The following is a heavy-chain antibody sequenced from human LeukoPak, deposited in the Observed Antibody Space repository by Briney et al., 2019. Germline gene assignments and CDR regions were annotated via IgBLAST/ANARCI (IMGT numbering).Heavy chain of an antibody. V-gene: IGHV4-39*07. CDR1: GGSISSSSYY. Sequence: SETLSLTCTVSGGSISSSSYYWGWIRQPPGKGLEWIGSIYYSGSTYYNPSLKSRVTISVDTSKNQFSLKLSSLTAADTAVYYCARGYYYGSGNYWFDPWGQGTLVTVSS. CDR3: ARGYYYGSGNYWFDP. J-gene: IGHJ5*02. D-gene: IGHD3-10*01. CDR2: IYYSGST.